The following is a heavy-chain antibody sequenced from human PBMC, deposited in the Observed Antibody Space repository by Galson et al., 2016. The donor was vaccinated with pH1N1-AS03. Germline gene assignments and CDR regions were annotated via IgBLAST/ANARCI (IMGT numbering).Heavy chain of an antibody. J-gene: IGHJ3*02. CDR3: ARSRSPDYYDSSTYRPDALEI. V-gene: IGHV3-21*01. D-gene: IGHD3-22*01. CDR1: GFTFSSYS. Sequence: LSCAASGFTFSSYSVNWVRQAPGKGLEWVSSISSSGNYKYYADSVKGRFTVSRDNAMNSLYLQMNSLRAEDTALYYCARSRSPDYYDSSTYRPDALEIWGQGTMVTVSA. CDR2: ISSSGNYK.